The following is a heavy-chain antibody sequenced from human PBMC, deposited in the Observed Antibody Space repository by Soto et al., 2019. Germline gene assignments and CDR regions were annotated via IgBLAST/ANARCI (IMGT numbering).Heavy chain of an antibody. Sequence: QVQLVQSGAEVRKPGASVKVSCKASGYTFTTYGISWVRQAPGQGLEWMGWISGYNGHTKYAQKFQGRGTMTTDTSTSTVYMDLRSLRSDDTAVYYCAREGDMPYYYYGLDVWGQGTTVNVSS. CDR2: ISGYNGHT. V-gene: IGHV1-18*01. D-gene: IGHD3-16*01. CDR1: GYTFTTYG. CDR3: AREGDMPYYYYGLDV. J-gene: IGHJ6*02.